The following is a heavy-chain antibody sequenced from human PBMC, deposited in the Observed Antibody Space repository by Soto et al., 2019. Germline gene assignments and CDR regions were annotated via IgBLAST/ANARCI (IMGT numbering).Heavy chain of an antibody. CDR2: IYSGGST. CDR3: ARVSGAAAGPPAGYYYYMDV. J-gene: IGHJ6*03. V-gene: IGHV3-66*01. CDR1: GFTVSSNY. D-gene: IGHD6-13*01. Sequence: GGSLRLSCAASGFTVSSNYMSWVRQAPGKGLEWVSVIYSGGSTYYADSVKGRFTISRDNSKNTLYLQMNSLRAEDTAVYYCARVSGAAAGPPAGYYYYMDVWGKGTTVTVSS.